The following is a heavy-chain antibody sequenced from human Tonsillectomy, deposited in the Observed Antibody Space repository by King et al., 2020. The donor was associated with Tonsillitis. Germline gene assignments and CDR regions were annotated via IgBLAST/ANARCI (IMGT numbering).Heavy chain of an antibody. CDR2: TYYRSKWYN. D-gene: IGHD2-21*02. V-gene: IGHV6-1*01. Sequence: QVQLQQSGPGLVKPSQTLSLTCAISGDSVSSNSAAWNWIRQSPSRGLEWLGRTYYRSKWYNDYAVSVKSRITINPDTSKNQFSLQLNSVTPEDTAVYYCARVASCGGDCSRTIYYYYYMDVWGKGTTVTVSS. CDR3: ARVASCGGDCSRTIYYYYYMDV. CDR1: GDSVSSNSAA. J-gene: IGHJ6*03.